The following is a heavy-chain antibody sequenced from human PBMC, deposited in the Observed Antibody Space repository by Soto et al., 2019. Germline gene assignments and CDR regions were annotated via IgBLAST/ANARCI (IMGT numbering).Heavy chain of an antibody. CDR1: GFTFSSYW. D-gene: IGHD3-10*01. Sequence: EVQLVESGGGLVQPGGSPRLSCAASGFTFSSYWMSWVRQAPGKGLEWVANIKQDGSEKYYVDSVKGRFTISRDNAKNSLYLQMNSLRAEDTAVYYCARDRWFGELLPSPFDYWGQGTLVTVSS. CDR3: ARDRWFGELLPSPFDY. CDR2: IKQDGSEK. V-gene: IGHV3-7*01. J-gene: IGHJ4*02.